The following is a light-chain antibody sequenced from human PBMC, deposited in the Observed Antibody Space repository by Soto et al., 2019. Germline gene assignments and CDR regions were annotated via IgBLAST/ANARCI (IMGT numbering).Light chain of an antibody. Sequence: IQLTQTPSSLSASVGDRVTITCRASQGISSFLAWYQQKPGKAPKLLIYAASSLQSGVPSRFSGSVFGTDGTLTITSLKTEDCSTYYCQQVESYPSTFGGGTKVDIK. CDR3: QQVESYPST. J-gene: IGKJ4*01. V-gene: IGKV1-9*01. CDR2: AAS. CDR1: QGISSF.